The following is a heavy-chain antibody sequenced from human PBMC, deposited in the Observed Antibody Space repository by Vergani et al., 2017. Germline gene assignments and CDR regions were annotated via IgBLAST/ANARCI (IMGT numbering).Heavy chain of an antibody. CDR2: ISYDGSNK. J-gene: IGHJ4*02. D-gene: IGHD6-19*01. Sequence: QVQLVESGGGVVQPGRSLRLSCAASGFTFSSYGMHWVRQAPGKGLEWVAVISYDGSNKYYADSVKGRFTISRDNSKNTLYMQMNSLRAEDTAVYYCAKLGGYSSGWYCDGLGVDYWGQGTLVTVSS. CDR3: AKLGGYSSGWYCDGLGVDY. CDR1: GFTFSSYG. V-gene: IGHV3-30*18.